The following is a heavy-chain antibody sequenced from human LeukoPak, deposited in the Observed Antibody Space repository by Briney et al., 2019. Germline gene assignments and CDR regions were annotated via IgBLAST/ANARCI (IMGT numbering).Heavy chain of an antibody. J-gene: IGHJ5*02. D-gene: IGHD3-22*01. CDR3: AREGDSSDSKAFDP. CDR1: GYTFTSYA. CDR2: INTNTGNP. V-gene: IGHV7-4-1*02. Sequence: ASVKVSCKASGYTFTSYAMNWVRQAPGQGLEWMGWINTNTGNPTYAQGFTGRFVFSLDTSVSTAYLQISSLKAEDTAVYYCAREGDSSDSKAFDPWGQGTLVTVSS.